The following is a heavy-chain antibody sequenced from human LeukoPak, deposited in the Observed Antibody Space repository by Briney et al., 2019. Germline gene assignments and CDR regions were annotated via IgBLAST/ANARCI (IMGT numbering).Heavy chain of an antibody. D-gene: IGHD1-26*01. V-gene: IGHV4-4*02. CDR2: ISQSRGP. J-gene: IGHJ4*02. CDR3: AGRHVAVGGRDSFDY. CDR1: GGSLSSSDW. Sequence: SETLSLTCAVSGGSLSSSDWWSWVRQPPGRGLEWIADISQSRGPNRNPSLQRRVTMSVHKSKNRFSLKMSSVTAAGTAIYFCAGRHVAVGGRDSFDYRGQGILVTVSS.